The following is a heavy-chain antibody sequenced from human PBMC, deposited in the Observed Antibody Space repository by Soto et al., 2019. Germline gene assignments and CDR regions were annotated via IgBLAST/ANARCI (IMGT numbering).Heavy chain of an antibody. CDR3: VRDGCTNDRCYTHNFHV. D-gene: IGHD2-8*01. V-gene: IGHV1-18*04. CDR1: GYTFSSYG. CDR2: ISTYTGNT. Sequence: ASVKVSCKSSGYTFSSYGVSWVRQAPGQGLEWLGWISTYTGNTKQAQKFQDRVTLTTEPSTSTAYTELRSWRSADTAVYYCVRDGCTNDRCYTHNFHVWCQGTRVTVS. J-gene: IGHJ6*02.